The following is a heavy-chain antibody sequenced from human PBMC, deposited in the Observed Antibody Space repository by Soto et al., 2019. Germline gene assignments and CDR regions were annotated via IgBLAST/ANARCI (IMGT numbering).Heavy chain of an antibody. D-gene: IGHD2-15*01. V-gene: IGHV3-30*18. Sequence: QVQLVQSGRAVLHPAPPLTLSCAASGFIFSNFGMHWVRQAPGKGLEWLAVISYDGNKRYYSDSVKGRFTISRDNSDNTLYLQMNTLKADDTAVYFCAKDRRIAYYYMDVWGRGSTVTVSS. CDR3: AKDRRIAYYYMDV. J-gene: IGHJ6*03. CDR2: ISYDGNKR. CDR1: GFIFSNFG.